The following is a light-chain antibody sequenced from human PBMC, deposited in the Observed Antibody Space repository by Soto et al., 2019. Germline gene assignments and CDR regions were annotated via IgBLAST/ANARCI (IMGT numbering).Light chain of an antibody. Sequence: DIVMTQSPDSLAVSLGERATINYKSSQSVLYSSNNKNYLSWYQQKPGQPTKLLIYWASTRESGVPDRFSGSGSGTDFPLTISSLQAEDVAVYYCQQYYSTPWTFGQGTKVDI. V-gene: IGKV4-1*01. CDR3: QQYYSTPWT. CDR1: QSVLYSSNNKNY. J-gene: IGKJ1*01. CDR2: WAS.